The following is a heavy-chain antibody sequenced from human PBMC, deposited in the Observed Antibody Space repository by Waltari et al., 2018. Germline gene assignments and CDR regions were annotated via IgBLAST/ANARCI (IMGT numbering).Heavy chain of an antibody. CDR1: GDSLSSIYG. D-gene: IGHD2-15*01. J-gene: IGHJ5*02. CDR2: VRGSGTT. Sequence: QLQLQESGPGLVKPSGTLSLSCAVSGDSLSSIYGWNWVRQSPQKGMEWMGQVRGSGTTNYNPSFASRVTISLDTSNNQFSLKVTSATAADTAVYYCARDRGRGLYLDTWGPGILVSVSP. CDR3: ARDRGRGLYLDT. V-gene: IGHV4-4*02.